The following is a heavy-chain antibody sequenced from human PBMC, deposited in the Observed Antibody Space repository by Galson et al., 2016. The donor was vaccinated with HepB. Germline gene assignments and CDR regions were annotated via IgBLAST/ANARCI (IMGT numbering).Heavy chain of an antibody. J-gene: IGHJ3*02. CDR3: VRVRADYGGNMPDAFDI. CDR2: ISSGSSYI. V-gene: IGHV3-21*01. D-gene: IGHD4-23*01. CDR1: GFTFTSYV. Sequence: SLRLSCAASGFTFTSYVLCWVRQAPGKGLQWVSSISSGSSYIYYADSVKGRFTISRDNAKNSLYLQMNSLRAENTAVYYCVRVRADYGGNMPDAFDIWGQGTMVTVSS.